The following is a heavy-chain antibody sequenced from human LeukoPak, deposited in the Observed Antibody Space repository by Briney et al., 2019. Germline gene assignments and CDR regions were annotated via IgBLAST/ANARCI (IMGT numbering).Heavy chain of an antibody. D-gene: IGHD3-16*01. CDR2: IKPNRGAT. V-gene: IGHV1-2*02. Sequence: GASVKVSCKASGYTFTGYYMHWVRQAPGQGLEWIGWIKPNRGATNFAQKFQGRVTMTRDTSISTAYMELTRLTSDDTAVYYCAREPVLAGRGYYYYYMDVWGKGTTVTISS. CDR3: AREPVLAGRGYYYYYMDV. J-gene: IGHJ6*03. CDR1: GYTFTGYY.